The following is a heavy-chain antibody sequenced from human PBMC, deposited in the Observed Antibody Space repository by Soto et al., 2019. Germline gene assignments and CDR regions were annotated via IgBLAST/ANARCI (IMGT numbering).Heavy chain of an antibody. J-gene: IGHJ4*02. CDR1: GFTFSSYG. V-gene: IGHV3-33*01. CDR2: IWYDGSNK. D-gene: IGHD3-10*01. Sequence: GGSLRLSCAASGFTFSSYGMHWVRQAPGKGLEWVAVIWYDGSNKYYADSVKGRFTISRDNSKNTLYLQMNSLRAEDTAVYYCARDLYYYGSGSYYNGLDYWGQGTLVTVSS. CDR3: ARDLYYYGSGSYYNGLDY.